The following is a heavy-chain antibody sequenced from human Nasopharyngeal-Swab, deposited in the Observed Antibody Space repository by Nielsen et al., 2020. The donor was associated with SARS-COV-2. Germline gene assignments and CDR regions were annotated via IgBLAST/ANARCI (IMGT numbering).Heavy chain of an antibody. V-gene: IGHV3-53*04. J-gene: IGHJ3*02. CDR2: IYSGGST. CDR1: GFTVSSNY. Sequence: GGSLRLSCAASGFTVSSNYMSWVRQAPGKGLEWVSVIYSGGSTYYADSVKGRFTISRHSSKNTLYLQMNSLRAEDTAVYYCASIIQLWFAFDIWGQGTMVTVSS. CDR3: ASIIQLWFAFDI. D-gene: IGHD5-18*01.